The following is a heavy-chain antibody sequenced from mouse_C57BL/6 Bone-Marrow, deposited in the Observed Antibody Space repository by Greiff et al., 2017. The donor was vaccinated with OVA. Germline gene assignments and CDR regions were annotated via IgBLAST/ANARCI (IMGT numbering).Heavy chain of an antibody. J-gene: IGHJ2*01. D-gene: IGHD2-2*01. CDR2: IDPETGGT. CDR1: VFTFPDYS. Sequence: LQLQPSWAELVPPGASVTLSFKSSVFTFPDYSMHWLQHTPLPVLDLIGAIDPETGGTAYNQKFKGKAILTADKSSSTAYMELRSLTSEDSAVYYCTPYGYDYWGQGTTLTVSS. CDR3: TPYGYDY. V-gene: IGHV1-15*01.